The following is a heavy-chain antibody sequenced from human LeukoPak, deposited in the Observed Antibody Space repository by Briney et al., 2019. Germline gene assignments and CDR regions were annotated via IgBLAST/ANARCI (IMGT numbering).Heavy chain of an antibody. CDR1: GFTFSSYG. J-gene: IGHJ4*02. Sequence: GGSLRLYCAASGFTFSSYGMHWVRQAPGKGLEWVAVISYDGSNKYYADSVKGRFTISRDNSKNTLYLQMNSLRAEDTAVYYCARGGTAMVMVYWGQGTLVTVSS. D-gene: IGHD5-18*01. CDR3: ARGGTAMVMVY. CDR2: ISYDGSNK. V-gene: IGHV3-30*03.